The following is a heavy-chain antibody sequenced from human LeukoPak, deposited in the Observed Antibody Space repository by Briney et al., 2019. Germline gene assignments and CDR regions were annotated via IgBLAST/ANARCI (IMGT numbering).Heavy chain of an antibody. CDR3: ARETRYNWNRLGAFDI. Sequence: SETLSLTCTVSGGSISSGSFYWSWIRQPPGKGLEWIGYIYYSGSTYYNPSLKSRVTISVDTSKNQFSLKLSSVTAADTAVYYCARETRYNWNRLGAFDIWGQGAMVTVSS. J-gene: IGHJ3*02. CDR1: GGSISSGSFY. D-gene: IGHD1-1*01. CDR2: IYYSGST. V-gene: IGHV4-30-4*08.